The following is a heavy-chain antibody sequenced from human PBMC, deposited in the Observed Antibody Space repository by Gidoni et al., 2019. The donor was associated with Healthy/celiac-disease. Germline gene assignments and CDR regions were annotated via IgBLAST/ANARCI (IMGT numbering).Heavy chain of an antibody. CDR1: QFSFCDYY. D-gene: IGHD2-2*01. V-gene: IGHV3-11*01. CDR3: AREGYCTGTSCPPTGY. J-gene: IGHJ4*02. Sequence: QVQLVESGGGLVKPGGSLRLSCAASQFSFCDYYMSWIRQAPGKGLEWVSYISSSGSTIYYADSVKGRSTISRDNAKNSLYLQMNSLRAEDTAVYYCAREGYCTGTSCPPTGYWGQGTLVTVSS. CDR2: ISSSGSTI.